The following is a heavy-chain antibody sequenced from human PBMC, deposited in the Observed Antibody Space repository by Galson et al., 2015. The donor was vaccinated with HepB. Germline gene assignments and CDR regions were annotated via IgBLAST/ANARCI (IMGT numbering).Heavy chain of an antibody. CDR2: IYYSGST. Sequence: QVQLQESGPGLVKPSETLSLTCTVSGGSISSSSYYWGWIRQPPGKGLEWIGSIYYSGSTYYNPSLKSRVTISVDTSKNQFSLKLSSVTAADTAVYYCARVLRGYCTNGVCYTGGDAFDIWGQGTMVTVSS. CDR1: GGSISSSSYY. J-gene: IGHJ3*02. CDR3: ARVLRGYCTNGVCYTGGDAFDI. D-gene: IGHD2-8*01. V-gene: IGHV4-39*07.